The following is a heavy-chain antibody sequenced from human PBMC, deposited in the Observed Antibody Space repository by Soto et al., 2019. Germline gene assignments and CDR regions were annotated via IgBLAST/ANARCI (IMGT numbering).Heavy chain of an antibody. V-gene: IGHV3-30-3*01. J-gene: IGHJ4*02. D-gene: IGHD3-22*01. CDR3: GRGTTTSPYSSAFP. Sequence: QVQLVESGGGVVQPGMSLRLSCAASGFTFSTYVMHWVRQAPGKGLEWVAVISYDGSNKYYADSMKGRFTISRDNSKNTLYLQMDSLRPEDTAVYYCGRGTTTSPYSSAFPWGQGTLVTVSS. CDR1: GFTFSTYV. CDR2: ISYDGSNK.